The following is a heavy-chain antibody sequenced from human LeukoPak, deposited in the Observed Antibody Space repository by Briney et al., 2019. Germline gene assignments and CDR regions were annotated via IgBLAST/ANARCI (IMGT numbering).Heavy chain of an antibody. V-gene: IGHV3-21*01. CDR2: ISSSSSYI. CDR3: ARSAPYYYYMDV. CDR1: GFTFSSYS. Sequence: GGSLRLSCAASGFTFSSYSMNWVRQAPGKGLEWVSSISSSSSYIHYADSVKGRFTISRDNAKNSLYLQMNSLRAEDTAVYYCARSAPYYYYMDVWGKGTTVTVSS. J-gene: IGHJ6*03.